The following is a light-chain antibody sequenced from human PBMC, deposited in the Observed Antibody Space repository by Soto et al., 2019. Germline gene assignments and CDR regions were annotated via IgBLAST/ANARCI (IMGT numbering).Light chain of an antibody. CDR3: SSYTSTSTLYV. V-gene: IGLV2-14*01. Sequence: QSALTQPASVSGSPGQSITISCTGTSSDVGGYNYVSWYQQHPDKAPKLMIYEVTNRPSGVSFRFSGSKSGNTASLTISGLQPEDDADYYCSSYTSTSTLYVFGTGTKLPVL. CDR1: SSDVGGYNY. CDR2: EVT. J-gene: IGLJ1*01.